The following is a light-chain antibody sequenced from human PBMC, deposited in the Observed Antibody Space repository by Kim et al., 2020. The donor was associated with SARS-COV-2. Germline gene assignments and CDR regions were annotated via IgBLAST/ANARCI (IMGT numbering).Light chain of an antibody. V-gene: IGLV3-19*01. CDR3: SSRDSSGNHWV. CDR1: NRRSNC. J-gene: IGLJ3*02. CDR2: GKN. Sequence: MSTCRGGNRRSNCAACYQQQPGRAPLVVIYGKNNRPSGGPHRFSGASSGDTASFTITGGQAEDEADYYCSSRDSSGNHWVFGGGTQLTVL.